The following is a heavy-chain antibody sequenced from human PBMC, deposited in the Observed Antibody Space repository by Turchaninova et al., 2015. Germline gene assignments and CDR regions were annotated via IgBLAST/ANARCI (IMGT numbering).Heavy chain of an antibody. CDR2: INPNTGGT. D-gene: IGHD6-19*01. CDR3: AKGGWEVLDY. J-gene: IGHJ4*02. Sequence: QVQLVQSGAEVTKPGASVKVSCKASGYTFTGYYVHWVRQAPGQGLEGMGWINPNTGGTNYAQKFQDWVTLTRDTSISTVYMELRRLKSDDTAVYYCAKGGWEVLDYWGQGTLVTVSS. CDR1: GYTFTGYY. V-gene: IGHV1-2*04.